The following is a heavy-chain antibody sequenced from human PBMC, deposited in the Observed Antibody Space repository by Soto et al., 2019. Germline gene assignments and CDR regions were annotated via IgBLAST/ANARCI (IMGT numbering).Heavy chain of an antibody. J-gene: IGHJ6*02. D-gene: IGHD1-26*01. CDR2: ISYDGSNK. Sequence: GGSLRLSCAASGFTFSSYGMHWVRQAPGKGLEWVAVISYDGSNKYYADSVKGRFTISRDNSKNTLYLQMNSLRAEDTAVYYCAKDPQWELQPLDYYSGMDVWGQGTTVTVSS. CDR1: GFTFSSYG. V-gene: IGHV3-30*18. CDR3: AKDPQWELQPLDYYSGMDV.